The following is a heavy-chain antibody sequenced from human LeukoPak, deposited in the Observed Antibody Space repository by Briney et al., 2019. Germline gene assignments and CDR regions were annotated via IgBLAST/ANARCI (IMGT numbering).Heavy chain of an antibody. CDR1: GFRFSDYY. V-gene: IGHV3-11*04. CDR2: ISNDSVDK. CDR3: AREGRGYYGDFDY. J-gene: IGHJ4*01. Sequence: GGSLRLSCVGSGFRFSDYYMSWIRQAPGKGLEWVSYISNDSVDKYYVDSVRGRFTISRDNAKKSMYLQMSGLRVEDTAVYYCAREGRGYYGDFDYWGHGTLVTVSS. D-gene: IGHD3-3*01.